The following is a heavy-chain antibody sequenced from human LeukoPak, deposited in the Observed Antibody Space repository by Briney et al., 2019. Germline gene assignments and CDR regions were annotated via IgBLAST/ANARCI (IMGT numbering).Heavy chain of an antibody. CDR1: GFTFSSYS. CDR3: ARGITVSGDHDAFDI. D-gene: IGHD6-19*01. V-gene: IGHV3-21*04. J-gene: IGHJ3*02. Sequence: GGSLRLSCAASGFTFSSYSMNWVRQAPGKGLEWVSSISSSSSYIYYADSVKGRFTISRDNAKNSLYLQMNSLRAEDTAVYYCARGITVSGDHDAFDIWGQGTVVTVSS. CDR2: ISSSSSYI.